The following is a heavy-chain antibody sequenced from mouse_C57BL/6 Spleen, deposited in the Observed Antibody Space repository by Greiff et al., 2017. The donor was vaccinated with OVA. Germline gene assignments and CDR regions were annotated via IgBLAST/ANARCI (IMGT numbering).Heavy chain of an antibody. J-gene: IGHJ4*01. CDR3: ARYYYGSSYAMDY. Sequence: EVKREESEGGLVQPGSSMKLSCTASGFTFSDYYMAWVRQVPEKGLEWVANINYYGSSTYYLDSLKSRFIISRDNAKNILYLQMSSLKSEDTATYYCARYYYGSSYAMDYWGQGTSVTVSS. V-gene: IGHV5-16*01. CDR1: GFTFSDYY. D-gene: IGHD1-1*01. CDR2: INYYGSST.